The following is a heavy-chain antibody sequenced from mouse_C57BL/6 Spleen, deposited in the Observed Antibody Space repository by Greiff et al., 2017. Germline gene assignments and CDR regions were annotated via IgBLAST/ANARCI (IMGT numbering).Heavy chain of an antibody. D-gene: IGHD2-5*01. CDR2: IDPSDSYT. CDR3: ARGETDSNYNAMDY. V-gene: IGHV1-50*01. Sequence: QVQLQQPGAELVKPGASVKLSCKASGYTFTSYWMQWVKQRPGQGLEWIGEIDPSDSYTNYNQKFKGKATLTVDTSSSTAYMQLSSLTSEDSAVYYCARGETDSNYNAMDYWGQGTSVTVSS. J-gene: IGHJ4*01. CDR1: GYTFTSYW.